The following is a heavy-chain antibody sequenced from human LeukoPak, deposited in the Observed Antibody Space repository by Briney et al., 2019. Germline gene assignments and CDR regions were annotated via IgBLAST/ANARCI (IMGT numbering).Heavy chain of an antibody. CDR1: GGTVSSYA. V-gene: IGHV1-69*04. CDR2: IIPNLGIA. Sequence: SVKVSCKASGGTVSSYALNWVRQAPGQGLEWMGRIIPNLGIARYAQKFQGRVTIIADKSTSTAYMELTSLRSEDTAVYFCARDLSPRTTVVTRAFGYWGQGTLVTVSS. CDR3: ARDLSPRTTVVTRAFGY. J-gene: IGHJ4*02. D-gene: IGHD4-23*01.